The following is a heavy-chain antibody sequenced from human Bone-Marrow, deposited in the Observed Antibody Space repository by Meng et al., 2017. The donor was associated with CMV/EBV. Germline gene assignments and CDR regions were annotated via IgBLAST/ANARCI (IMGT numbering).Heavy chain of an antibody. J-gene: IGHJ2*01. CDR1: GYTFSSYG. Sequence: GPLVQCGAEGEEQGASVRVFVKSSGYTFSSYGIRWVRQDTGQGLEWMGWISAYNGNTNYAQKLQGRVTMNTDTSTGTAYTELRSLSSDDTAVYYCARDPPLLEYGPPFDHWGRGTLVTVSS. CDR3: ARDPPLLEYGPPFDH. D-gene: IGHD4-17*01. CDR2: ISAYNGNT. V-gene: IGHV1-18*01.